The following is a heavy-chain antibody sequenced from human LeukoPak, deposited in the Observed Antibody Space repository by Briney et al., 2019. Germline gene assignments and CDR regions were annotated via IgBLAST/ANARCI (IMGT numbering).Heavy chain of an antibody. CDR3: ARGGVPSYDFWSAASWFDP. V-gene: IGHV4-59*01. D-gene: IGHD3-3*01. CDR1: GCSISSYY. J-gene: IGHJ5*02. Sequence: SGTLSLTCTVSGCSISSYYWSWIRQPPGKGLEWIGYIYYSGSTNYNPSLKSRVTISVDTSKNQFSLKLSSVTAADTAVYYCARGGVPSYDFWSAASWFDPWGQGTLVTVSS. CDR2: IYYSGST.